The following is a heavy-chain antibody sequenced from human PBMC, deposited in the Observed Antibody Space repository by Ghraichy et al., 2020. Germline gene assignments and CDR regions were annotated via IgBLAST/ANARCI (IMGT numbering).Heavy chain of an antibody. V-gene: IGHV4-59*08. Sequence: SETLSLTCTVSGGSISSYYWSWIRQPPGKGLEWIGYIYYSGSTNYNPSLKSRVTISVDTSKNQFSLKLSSVTAADTAVYYCARMSPFNYGDYGYYFDYWGQGTLVTVSS. CDR1: GGSISSYY. J-gene: IGHJ4*02. CDR2: IYYSGST. D-gene: IGHD4-17*01. CDR3: ARMSPFNYGDYGYYFDY.